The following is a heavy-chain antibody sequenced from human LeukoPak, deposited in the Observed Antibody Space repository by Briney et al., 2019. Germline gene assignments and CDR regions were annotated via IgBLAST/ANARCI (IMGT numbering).Heavy chain of an antibody. V-gene: IGHV3-23*01. D-gene: IGHD6-19*01. CDR1: GFSFSIYA. CDR3: AKGPLTEVAGTTWDY. CDR2: IIGSGDST. Sequence: GGSLRLSCAASGFSFSIYAMSWVRQAPGKGLEWVSGIIGSGDSTYYADSVKGRFTISRDNSKNTLYLQMNSLGAEDTAVYYCAKGPLTEVAGTTWDYWGQGTLDTVSS. J-gene: IGHJ4*02.